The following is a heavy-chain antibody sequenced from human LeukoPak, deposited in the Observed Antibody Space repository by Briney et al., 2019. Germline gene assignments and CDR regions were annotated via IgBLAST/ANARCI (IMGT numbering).Heavy chain of an antibody. V-gene: IGHV1-8*01. CDR1: GYTFTSYD. D-gene: IGHD2-15*01. CDR2: MNPNSGRT. CDR3: TRETYSSYFDY. Sequence: ASVKVSCKASGYTFTSYDINWVRQATGQGLEWMGWMNPNSGRTGYAQNFQGRITITRNTSISTAYMELSSLRSEDTAVYYCTRETYSSYFDYWGQGTLVTVSS. J-gene: IGHJ4*02.